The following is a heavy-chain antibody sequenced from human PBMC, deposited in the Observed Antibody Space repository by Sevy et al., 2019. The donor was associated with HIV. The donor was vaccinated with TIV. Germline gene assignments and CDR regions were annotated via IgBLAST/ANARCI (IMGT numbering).Heavy chain of an antibody. CDR1: GFTVSGNH. J-gene: IGHJ4*02. V-gene: IGHV3-53*01. Sequence: GGSLRLSCAASGFTVSGNHVNWVRQAPGKGLEWVSVIYGGGSPYYADSVKGRFTISRDISKNTVYLQMNNLRAVDTAVYYCGGAGGFSYWGQGTLVTVSS. CDR2: IYGGGSP. D-gene: IGHD2-8*02. CDR3: GGAGGFSY.